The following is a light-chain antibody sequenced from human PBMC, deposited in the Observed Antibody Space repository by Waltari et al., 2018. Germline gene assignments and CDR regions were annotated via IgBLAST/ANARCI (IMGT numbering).Light chain of an antibody. Sequence: QSALTQPRSVSGSPGQSVTISCTGTSSDVGTYNYVSWYQQHPGKAHKFMIYDVSQRPSGVPDRFSCSTSGNTAALTISGLQAEDEADYYCCSYAGRYTWVFGGGTKVTVL. V-gene: IGLV2-11*01. CDR2: DVS. CDR3: CSYAGRYTWV. J-gene: IGLJ3*02. CDR1: SSDVGTYNY.